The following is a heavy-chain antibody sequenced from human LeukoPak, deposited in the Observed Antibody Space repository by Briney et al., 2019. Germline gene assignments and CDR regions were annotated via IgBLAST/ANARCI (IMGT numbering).Heavy chain of an antibody. CDR1: GFTFSDYA. V-gene: IGHV3-64D*06. D-gene: IGHD3-22*01. J-gene: IGHJ4*02. Sequence: PGGSLRLSCSASGFTFSDYAMHWVRQAPGKGLEYVSAISHNGGDTFYADSLKGRFTISRDNSKNTLYLQMSSLRAEDTAVYYCVKKGPFTMIEGFDYWGQGTLVTVSS. CDR2: ISHNGGDT. CDR3: VKKGPFTMIEGFDY.